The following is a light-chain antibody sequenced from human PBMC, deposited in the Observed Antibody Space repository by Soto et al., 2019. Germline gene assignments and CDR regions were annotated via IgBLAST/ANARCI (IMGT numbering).Light chain of an antibody. CDR2: EVS. Sequence: QSALTQPASVSGSPGQSITISCTGTSSDVGGYKYVSWYQQHPDKAPKLIIFEVSNRPSGISSRFSGSKSGNTASLTISGLQAEDEADYYCSSYAGNNNFVVFGGGTRLTVL. CDR1: SSDVGGYKY. V-gene: IGLV2-14*01. J-gene: IGLJ2*01. CDR3: SSYAGNNNFVV.